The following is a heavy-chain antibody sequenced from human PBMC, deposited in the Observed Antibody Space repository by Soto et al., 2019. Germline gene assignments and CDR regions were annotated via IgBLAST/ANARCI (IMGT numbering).Heavy chain of an antibody. CDR2: ISAYNGNT. CDR1: GYTFTSYG. CDR3: ARDAYYDDSSGYYPDFDY. V-gene: IGHV1-18*01. J-gene: IGHJ4*02. D-gene: IGHD3-22*01. Sequence: QVQLVQSGAEVKKPGASVKVSCKASGYTFTSYGISWVRQAPGQGLEWMGWISAYNGNTNYAQKLLGRVTMTTDTSTSTADMELRRLRSDDTAVYYCARDAYYDDSSGYYPDFDYCGQGTLVTVSS.